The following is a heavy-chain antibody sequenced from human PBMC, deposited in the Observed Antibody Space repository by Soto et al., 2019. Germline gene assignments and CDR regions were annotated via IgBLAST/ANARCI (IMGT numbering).Heavy chain of an antibody. Sequence: SETLSLTCAVSGGSISSGGYSWSWIRQPPGKGLEWIGYIYHSGSTYYNPSLKSRVTLFLDRSKNQFSLRLTSVTAADTAVYYCASLNYDYGRKYFDSLGHGTLVTVSS. CDR2: IYHSGST. CDR3: ASLNYDYGRKYFDS. J-gene: IGHJ4*01. V-gene: IGHV4-30-2*01. CDR1: GGSISSGGYS. D-gene: IGHD4-17*01.